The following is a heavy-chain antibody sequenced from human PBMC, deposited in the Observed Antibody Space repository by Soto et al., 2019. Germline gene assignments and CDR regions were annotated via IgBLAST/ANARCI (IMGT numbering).Heavy chain of an antibody. J-gene: IGHJ4*02. D-gene: IGHD4-17*01. CDR2: IYYSVST. V-gene: IGHV4-30-4*01. CDR3: ARGEMTTVTRFDY. CDR1: GGSISSGDYY. Sequence: HVQLQESGPGLVKPSQTLSLTCTVSGGSISSGDYYWSWIRQPPGKGLEWIGYIYYSVSTYYNPSLKSRVTISVDTSKNQFSLKLSSVTAADTAVYYCARGEMTTVTRFDYWGQGTLVTVSS.